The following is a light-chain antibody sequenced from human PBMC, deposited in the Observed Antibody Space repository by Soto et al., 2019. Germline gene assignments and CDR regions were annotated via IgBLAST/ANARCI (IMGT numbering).Light chain of an antibody. CDR2: DVT. CDR1: SSDIGGHNY. Sequence: QSALTQPASVSGSPGQSITISCTGTSSDIGGHNYVSWYQQHPGKAPKLMIYDVTNRPSGVSNRFSGSKSGNTASLTISGLQAEDEADYYCNSYRPGSTPYVFGTGTKLTVL. V-gene: IGLV2-14*03. CDR3: NSYRPGSTPYV. J-gene: IGLJ1*01.